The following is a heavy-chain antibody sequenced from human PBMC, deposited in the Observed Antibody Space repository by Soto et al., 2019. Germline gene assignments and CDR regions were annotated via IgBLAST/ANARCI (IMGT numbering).Heavy chain of an antibody. J-gene: IGHJ4*02. CDR2: IKSKTDGGTT. D-gene: IGHD3-22*01. CDR3: TTSPQWLPPDY. Sequence: GSNRHRYAVVDFNFVNAGVNCVRQKPGKGLEWVGRIKSKTDGGTTDYAAPVKGRFTISRDDSKNTLYLQMNSLKTEDTAVYYCTTSPQWLPPDYWGQGTLVTVSS. V-gene: IGHV3-15*07. CDR1: DFNFVNAG.